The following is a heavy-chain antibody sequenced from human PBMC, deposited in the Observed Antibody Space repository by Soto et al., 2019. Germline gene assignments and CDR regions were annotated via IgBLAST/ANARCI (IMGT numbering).Heavy chain of an antibody. CDR3: AREKGLKWLQPSFDS. V-gene: IGHV3-33*01. J-gene: IGHJ4*02. CDR1: GFTFSSYG. CDR2: IWYDGSNK. Sequence: QVQLVESGGGVVQPGRSLRLSCAASGFTFSSYGMHWVRQAPGKGLEWVAVIWYDGSNKYYADSVKGRFTISRDNSNNTLYLKISGRRPEDTAVYYCAREKGLKWLQPSFDSGGQGTLVPVSS. D-gene: IGHD5-18*01.